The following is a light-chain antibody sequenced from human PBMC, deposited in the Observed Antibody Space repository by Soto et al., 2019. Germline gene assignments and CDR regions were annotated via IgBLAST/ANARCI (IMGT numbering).Light chain of an antibody. J-gene: IGKJ5*01. V-gene: IGKV1-39*01. CDR1: QGVNTF. CDR3: QQSYTTPPIT. CDR2: AAS. Sequence: DIQMTQSPSSLSASVGDRVTITCRASQGVNTFLAWYQQKAGKAPKLLIYAASTLQSGVPSRFSGSGSGTDFTLSISSLQPEDFATYYCQQSYTTPPITFGLGTRLEI.